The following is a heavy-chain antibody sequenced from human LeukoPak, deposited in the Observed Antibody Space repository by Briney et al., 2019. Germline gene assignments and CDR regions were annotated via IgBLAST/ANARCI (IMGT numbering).Heavy chain of an antibody. Sequence: PSETLSLTCTVSGGSISSYYWSWIRQPPGKGLEWIGYIYYSGSTNYNPSLKSRVTISVDTSKNQFSLKLSSVTAADTAMYYCARGRGYFDCLSRPRAFDIWGQGTMVTVSS. CDR1: GGSISSYY. D-gene: IGHD3-9*01. J-gene: IGHJ3*02. CDR3: ARGRGYFDCLSRPRAFDI. CDR2: IYYSGST. V-gene: IGHV4-59*01.